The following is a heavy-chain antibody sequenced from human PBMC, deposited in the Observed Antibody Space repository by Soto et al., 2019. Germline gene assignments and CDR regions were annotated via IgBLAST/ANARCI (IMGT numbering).Heavy chain of an antibody. CDR1: GYTFTSYD. V-gene: IGHV1-8*01. CDR2: MNPNSGNT. Sequence: ASVKVSCKASGYTFTSYDINWVRQATGQGLEWMGWMNPNSGNTGYAQKFQGRVTMTRNTSISTAYMELGSLRSEDTAVYYCARVTVRGVIIRVYYYGMDVWGQGTTVTVSS. D-gene: IGHD3-10*01. CDR3: ARVTVRGVIIRVYYYGMDV. J-gene: IGHJ6*02.